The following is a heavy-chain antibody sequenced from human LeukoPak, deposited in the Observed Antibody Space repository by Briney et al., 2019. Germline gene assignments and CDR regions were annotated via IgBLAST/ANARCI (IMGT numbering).Heavy chain of an antibody. CDR2: INPNSGGT. V-gene: IGHV1-2*02. D-gene: IGHD3-3*01. Sequence: ASVKVSCKASGYTFTGYYMHWVRQAPGQGLEWMGWINPNSGGTNYAQKFQGRVTMTRDTSISTAYMELSRLRSDDTAVYSCARAITIFGEYGMDVWGQGTTVTVSS. CDR3: ARAITIFGEYGMDV. CDR1: GYTFTGYY. J-gene: IGHJ6*02.